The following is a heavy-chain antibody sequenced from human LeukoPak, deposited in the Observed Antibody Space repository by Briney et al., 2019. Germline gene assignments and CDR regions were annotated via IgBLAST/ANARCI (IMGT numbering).Heavy chain of an antibody. CDR2: INYNGNT. V-gene: IGHV4-59*08. CDR1: GDSIRTDY. J-gene: IGHJ4*02. D-gene: IGHD2-15*01. CDR3: ARLDCISDRCYNY. Sequence: SETLSLTCIVSGDSIRTDYWSWIRQSPGKGLEWIGYINYNGNTEYNPFLRSRVTISVDRSKNHVSLKVRSVTAADTAMYYCARLDCISDRCYNYWGLGTLVTVSS.